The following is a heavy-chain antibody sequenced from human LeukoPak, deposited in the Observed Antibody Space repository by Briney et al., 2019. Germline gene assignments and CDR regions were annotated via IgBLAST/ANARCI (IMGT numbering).Heavy chain of an antibody. CDR3: ARRGGIDY. D-gene: IGHD2-15*01. CDR1: GGSVSSGSYQ. CDR2: IYTSGST. Sequence: SETLSLTCTVSGGSVSSGSYQWSWIRQPAGKGLEWIGRIYTSGSTNYDPSLESRVIISMDTSKNQFSLKLTSVTAADTAVYYCARRGGIDYWGQGTLVTVSS. J-gene: IGHJ4*02. V-gene: IGHV4-61*02.